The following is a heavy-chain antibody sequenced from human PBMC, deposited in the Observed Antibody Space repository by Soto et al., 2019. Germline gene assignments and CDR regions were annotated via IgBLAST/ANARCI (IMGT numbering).Heavy chain of an antibody. Sequence: QVQLQQWGAGLLKPSETLSLTCAVYGGSFSGYYWSWIRQPPGKGLEWIGEIKHSGSTNYNPSLTSHATISVDTSTNQLSLKLSSVTAADTAVYYCARGRTVCDYWGQGTLVTVSS. V-gene: IGHV4-34*01. CDR2: IKHSGST. CDR1: GGSFSGYY. D-gene: IGHD4-17*01. J-gene: IGHJ4*02. CDR3: ARGRTVCDY.